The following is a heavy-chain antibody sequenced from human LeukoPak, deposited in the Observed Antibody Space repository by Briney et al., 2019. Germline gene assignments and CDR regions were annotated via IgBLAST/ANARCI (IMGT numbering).Heavy chain of an antibody. CDR1: GFIFSDYW. Sequence: PGGSLRLSCVASGFIFSDYWMSWVRQAPGKGLEWVASVKQDGGKKYYVDSVKGRFTMFRDNAKKSLYLEMNSLRAEDTAVYYCARERVDRRQDYWGLGTLVTVSS. J-gene: IGHJ4*02. CDR2: VKQDGGKK. V-gene: IGHV3-7*01. CDR3: ARERVDRRQDY. D-gene: IGHD5-12*01.